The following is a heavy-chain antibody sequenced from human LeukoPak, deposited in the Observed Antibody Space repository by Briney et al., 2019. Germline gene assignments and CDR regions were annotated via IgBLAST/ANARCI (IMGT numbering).Heavy chain of an antibody. Sequence: SETLSLTCAVYGGSFSGYYWSWIRQPPGKGLEWIGEINHSGSTNYNPSPKSRVTISVDTSKNQFSLKLSSVTAADTAVYYCARRTYYDFWSGYPPARHFDYWGQGTLVTVSS. CDR1: GGSFSGYY. J-gene: IGHJ4*02. CDR3: ARRTYYDFWSGYPPARHFDY. CDR2: INHSGST. D-gene: IGHD3-3*01. V-gene: IGHV4-34*01.